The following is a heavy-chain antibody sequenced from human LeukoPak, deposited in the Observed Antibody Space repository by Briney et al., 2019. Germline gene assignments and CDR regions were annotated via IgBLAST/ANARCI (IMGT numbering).Heavy chain of an antibody. J-gene: IGHJ4*02. CDR2: INPNSGGT. CDR3: ARGQGQNY. V-gene: IGHV1-2*02. Sequence: VASVKVSCKASGYTFTSYGISWVRQAPGQGLEWMGWINPNSGGTNYAQKFQGRVTMTRDTSISTAYMELSSLRSEDTAVYYCARGQGQNYWGQGTLVTVSS. CDR1: GYTFTSYG.